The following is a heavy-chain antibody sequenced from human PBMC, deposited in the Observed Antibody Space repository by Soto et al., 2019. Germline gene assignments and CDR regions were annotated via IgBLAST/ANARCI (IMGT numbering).Heavy chain of an antibody. CDR3: AKDMVVAGPYYYYGMDV. CDR1: GFTFSSYG. V-gene: IGHV3-30*18. D-gene: IGHD2-15*01. Sequence: QVQLVESGGGVVEPGRSLRLSCAASGFTFSSYGMHWVRQAPGKGLAWVAVISYDGSNKYYADSVKGRFTISRDNSKNTLYLQMNSLRAEDTAVYYCAKDMVVAGPYYYYGMDVWGQGTTVTVSS. CDR2: ISYDGSNK. J-gene: IGHJ6*02.